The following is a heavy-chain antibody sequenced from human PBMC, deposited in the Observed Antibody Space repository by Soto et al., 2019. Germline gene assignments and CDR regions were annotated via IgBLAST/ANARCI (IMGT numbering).Heavy chain of an antibody. D-gene: IGHD6-25*01. Sequence: QVHLQESGPGLVKPSETLSLTCTVSGVSINNHYWSWIRQAPGKGLEWIGYIYYTGTTNYNPSLKSRVTMSVDTSKNQFALNLTSLTAADTAIYYCATANWYSDYWGQGTLVTVSS. CDR2: IYYTGTT. J-gene: IGHJ4*02. V-gene: IGHV4-59*11. CDR3: ATANWYSDY. CDR1: GVSINNHY.